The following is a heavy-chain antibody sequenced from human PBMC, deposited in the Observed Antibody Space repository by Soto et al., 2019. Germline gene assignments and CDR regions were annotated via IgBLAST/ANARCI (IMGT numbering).Heavy chain of an antibody. V-gene: IGHV1-3*01. CDR1: GYTFTGYA. D-gene: IGHD6-19*01. J-gene: IGHJ4*02. Sequence: GASVKVSCKASGYTFTGYAMHWVRQAPGQRKEWKRWINAANDNTKYSQKFQSRETITRDTSASTAYMELISLRSEVTAVYYCARAVAVAADFDYWGQGTLVTVSS. CDR3: ARAVAVAADFDY. CDR2: INAANDNT.